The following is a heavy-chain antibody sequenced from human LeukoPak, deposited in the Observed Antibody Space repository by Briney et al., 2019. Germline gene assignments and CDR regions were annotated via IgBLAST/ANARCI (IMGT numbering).Heavy chain of an antibody. CDR2: ISGSGSNT. Sequence: PGGSLRLSCEASIFSFDLYGITWIRQAPGKGLEWISTISGSGSNTHYRDSVKGRFTISRDNSKNMVYLEMNSLRAEDTAVYYCAELGITMIGGVWGKGTTVTISS. D-gene: IGHD3-10*02. CDR3: AELGITMIGGV. V-gene: IGHV3-23*01. CDR1: IFSFDLYG. J-gene: IGHJ6*04.